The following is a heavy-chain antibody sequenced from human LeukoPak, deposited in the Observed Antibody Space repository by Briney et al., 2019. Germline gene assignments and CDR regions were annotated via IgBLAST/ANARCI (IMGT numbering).Heavy chain of an antibody. CDR3: ARDRRRYGSFDS. V-gene: IGHV4-59*01. CDR2: IYDSGST. J-gene: IGHJ4*02. Sequence: SSETLSLTCTVSDGSISSYYWNWIRQPPGKGLEWIGFIYDSGSTNYNPSLYSRLTISVDTSKNQFSLKLTSVTAADTAVYYCARDRRRYGSFDSWGQGTLVTVSS. CDR1: DGSISSYY. D-gene: IGHD5-24*01.